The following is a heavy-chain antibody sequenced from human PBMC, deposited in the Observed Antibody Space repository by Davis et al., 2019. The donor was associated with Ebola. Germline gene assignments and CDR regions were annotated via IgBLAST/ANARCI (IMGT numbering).Heavy chain of an antibody. CDR2: INEAGSEE. D-gene: IGHD3/OR15-3a*01. J-gene: IGHJ3*02. V-gene: IGHV3-7*01. CDR3: VTLGMTGLGGQLLDAFDI. Sequence: PGGSLRLSCAASGFPSGFTFSHYALSWIRQTPGKGLEWVANINEAGSEEYYVNSVRGRFTISRDDAENSVYLQMNGLRDEDTAVYYCVTLGMTGLGGQLLDAFDIWGQGTMVTVSS. CDR1: GFPSGFTFSHYA.